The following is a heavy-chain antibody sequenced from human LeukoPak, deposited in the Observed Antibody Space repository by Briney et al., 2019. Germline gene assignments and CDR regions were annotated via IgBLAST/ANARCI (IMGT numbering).Heavy chain of an antibody. V-gene: IGHV3-30*02. CDR1: GFSFISYG. CDR3: AKRPSDYGDYVSYFDY. CDR2: ISDEGRRK. Sequence: GGSLRLSCAAAGFSFISYGIRWVRQVAGGVLEGVGFISDEGRRKDYGGSVKGRFTISRDNSKDTLYLQMNSLRAEDTAVYYCAKRPSDYGDYVSYFDYWGQGTLVTVSS. J-gene: IGHJ4*02. D-gene: IGHD4-17*01.